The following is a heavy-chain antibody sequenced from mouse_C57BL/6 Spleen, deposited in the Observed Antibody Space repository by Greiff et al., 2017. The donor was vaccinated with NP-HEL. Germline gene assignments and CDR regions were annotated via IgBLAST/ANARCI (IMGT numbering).Heavy chain of an antibody. J-gene: IGHJ2*01. D-gene: IGHD2-4*01. Sequence: EVKLMESGGGLVQPKGSLKLSCAASGFSFNTYAMNWVRQAPGKGLEWVARIRSKSNNYATYYADSVKDRFTISRDDSESMLYLQMNNLKTEDTAMYYCAGIYYDYDGAGYFDYWGQGTTLTVSS. CDR1: GFSFNTYA. V-gene: IGHV10-1*01. CDR3: AGIYYDYDGAGYFDY. CDR2: IRSKSNNYAT.